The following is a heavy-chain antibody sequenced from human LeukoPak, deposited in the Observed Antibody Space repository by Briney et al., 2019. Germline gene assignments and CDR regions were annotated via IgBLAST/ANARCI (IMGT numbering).Heavy chain of an antibody. Sequence: SETLSLTCTVSGVSISSGSYYWSWIRQPAGKGLEWIGRIYTSGSTNYNPSLKSRVTISVDTSKNQFSLKLSSVTAADTAVYYCAREAVSRGSSMDVWGKGTTVTISS. D-gene: IGHD6-13*01. CDR1: GVSISSGSYY. CDR3: AREAVSRGSSMDV. J-gene: IGHJ6*03. CDR2: IYTSGST. V-gene: IGHV4-61*02.